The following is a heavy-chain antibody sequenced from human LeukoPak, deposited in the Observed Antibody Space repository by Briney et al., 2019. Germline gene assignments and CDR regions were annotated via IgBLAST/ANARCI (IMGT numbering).Heavy chain of an antibody. CDR1: GLTFTRYY. D-gene: IGHD3-10*01. CDR3: AREIRSLRHFDY. J-gene: IGHJ4*02. V-gene: IGHV1-46*01. CDR2: ILPKSGST. Sequence: ASVKVSCKTSGLTFTRYYIHWVRQAPGQGLEWMGIILPKSGSTTYAQKFQGRMTMTGDTSTSTVYMELSSLRSEDTAVYYCAREIRSLRHFDYWGQGTLVTVSS.